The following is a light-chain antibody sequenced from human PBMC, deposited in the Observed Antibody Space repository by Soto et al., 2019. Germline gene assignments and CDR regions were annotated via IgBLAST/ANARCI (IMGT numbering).Light chain of an antibody. CDR1: QSISSY. CDR3: EQGYSTPLYT. Sequence: DIQMTQSPSSLSASVGDIVTITCRASQSISSYLNWYQQKPGKAPKLLIYAASSLQSGVPSRFSGSGSGTDFPLTSSSLQPEDFATYYCEQGYSTPLYTFGQGTKLEIK. CDR2: AAS. J-gene: IGKJ2*01. V-gene: IGKV1-39*01.